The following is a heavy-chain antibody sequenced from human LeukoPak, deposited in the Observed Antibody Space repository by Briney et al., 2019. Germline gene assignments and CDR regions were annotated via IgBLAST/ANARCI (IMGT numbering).Heavy chain of an antibody. J-gene: IGHJ5*02. V-gene: IGHV3-30-3*01. CDR1: GFTFSSYA. CDR3: ARESVTVVAATWVSWFDP. D-gene: IGHD2-15*01. Sequence: PGGSLRLSCAASGFTFSSYAMHCVRQAPGKGLEWVAVIAYDGSNKYYADSVKGRFTISRDNSKNTLYLQMNSLRAEDTAVYYCARESVTVVAATWVSWFDPWGQGTLVTVSS. CDR2: IAYDGSNK.